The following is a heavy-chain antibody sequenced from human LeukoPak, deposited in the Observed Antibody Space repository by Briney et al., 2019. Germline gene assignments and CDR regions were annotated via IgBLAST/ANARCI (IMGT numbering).Heavy chain of an antibody. CDR2: IYHGGST. CDR3: ARASQQLVLFDY. J-gene: IGHJ4*02. D-gene: IGHD6-13*01. Sequence: SQTLSLTCSVSGGSISSGSYYWSWIRQPPGKGLEWIGYIYHGGSTYYNPSLKSRVTISVDRSKNQFSLKLSSVTAADTAVYYCARASQQLVLFDYWGQGTLVTVSS. V-gene: IGHV4-30-2*01. CDR1: GGSISSGSYY.